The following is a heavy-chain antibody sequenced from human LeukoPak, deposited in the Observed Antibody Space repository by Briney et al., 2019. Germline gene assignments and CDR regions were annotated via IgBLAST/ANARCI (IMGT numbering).Heavy chain of an antibody. D-gene: IGHD1-1*01. Sequence: GGSLRLSCGASEFSLRSYSMDWVRQAPGKGLEWVSPINSGSSTIYYADSVKGRYTISRDNARNSLYLHMNSLGAEDTAVYYCARVLLERPGIDSFDMWGQGTMVTVSS. CDR1: EFSLRSYS. V-gene: IGHV3-48*01. CDR2: INSGSSTI. J-gene: IGHJ3*02. CDR3: ARVLLERPGIDSFDM.